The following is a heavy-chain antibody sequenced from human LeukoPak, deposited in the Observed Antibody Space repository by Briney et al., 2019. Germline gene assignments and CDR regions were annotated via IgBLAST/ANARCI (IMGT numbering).Heavy chain of an antibody. CDR2: IKSKTDGETT. D-gene: IGHD5-18*01. CDR1: GFSFSNAW. J-gene: IGHJ6*02. Sequence: MSGGSLRLSCAASGFSFSNAWMSWVGQAPGKGLEWVGRIKSKTDGETTDFAAPVKGRFTISRDDSKNTLYLQMNSLKTEETAVYYCVIVRVQVWLKDYGLDVWGQGTTVTVSS. V-gene: IGHV3-15*01. CDR3: VIVRVQVWLKDYGLDV.